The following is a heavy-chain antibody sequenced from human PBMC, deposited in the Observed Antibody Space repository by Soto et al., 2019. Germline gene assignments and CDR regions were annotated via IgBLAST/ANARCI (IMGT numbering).Heavy chain of an antibody. J-gene: IGHJ6*02. V-gene: IGHV1-69*13. CDR2: TIPIFGTA. D-gene: IGHD4-17*01. Sequence: SVKVSCKASGGTFSSYAISWVRQAPGQGLGWMGGTIPIFGTANYAQKFQGRVTITADESTSTAYMELSSLRSEDTAVYYCARGMRYGDRDYYYYYGMDVWGQVPKVTFS. CDR1: GGTFSSYA. CDR3: ARGMRYGDRDYYYYYGMDV.